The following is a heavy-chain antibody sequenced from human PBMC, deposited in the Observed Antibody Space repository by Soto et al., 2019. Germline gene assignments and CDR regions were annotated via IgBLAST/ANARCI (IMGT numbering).Heavy chain of an antibody. J-gene: IGHJ5*02. CDR1: CASISGYY. CDR2: IYATWTT. V-gene: IGHV4-4*07. Sequence: PSETLSLTCTFSCASISGYYWSWIRNSAGKGLEWIVRIYATWTTDYNPSLKSRVMMSVDTSKKQFSLKLRSVTAADTAVYYCVRDGTKTLRDWFHPWGQ. D-gene: IGHD1-1*01. CDR3: VRDGTKTLRDWFHP.